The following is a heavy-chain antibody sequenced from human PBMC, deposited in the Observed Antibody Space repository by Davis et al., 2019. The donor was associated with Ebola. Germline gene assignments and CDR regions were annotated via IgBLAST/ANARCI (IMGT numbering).Heavy chain of an antibody. CDR3: VRTTYGAPEY. CDR1: GLTFSDYW. D-gene: IGHD4-17*01. V-gene: IGHV3-7*01. Sequence: PGGSLRLSCAASGLTFSDYWMSWVRQAPGKGLEWVAKIKSDENEKYYVDSVKGRFTISRDNAKNALYLQMNSLKVEDTAVYYCVRTTYGAPEYWGQGTLVTVSS. CDR2: IKSDENEK. J-gene: IGHJ4*02.